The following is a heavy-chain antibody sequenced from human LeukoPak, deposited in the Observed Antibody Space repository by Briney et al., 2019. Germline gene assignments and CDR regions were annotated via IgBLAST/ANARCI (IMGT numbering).Heavy chain of an antibody. J-gene: IGHJ4*02. D-gene: IGHD1-1*01. CDR1: GASISSSDYY. CDR2: VYYSGST. Sequence: PSEALSLTCVLSGASISSSDYYWAWIRQPPGKGLEWIGTVYYSGSTYYNPSLKSRLTISVDTSNNSISLKVTSLTAADMAVYYCARHGNWEPFDYWGQGSLVTVSS. CDR3: ARHGNWEPFDY. V-gene: IGHV4-39*01.